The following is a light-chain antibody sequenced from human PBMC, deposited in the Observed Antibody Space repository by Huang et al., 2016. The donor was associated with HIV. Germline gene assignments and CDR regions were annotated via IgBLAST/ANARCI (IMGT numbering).Light chain of an antibody. Sequence: IQFTQSPSSLSASVGDRVTITCRASDAISSYLAWYQQKSGQAPKFLIYAASTLQSGVPSRFSGSGSGTDFTLTISSLQPEDFATYYCQQLNDYPWTFGQGTKVEIK. V-gene: IGKV1-9*01. CDR3: QQLNDYPWT. CDR2: AAS. CDR1: DAISSY. J-gene: IGKJ1*01.